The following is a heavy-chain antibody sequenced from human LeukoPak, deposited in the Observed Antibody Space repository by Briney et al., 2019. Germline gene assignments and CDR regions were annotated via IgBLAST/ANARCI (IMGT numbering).Heavy chain of an antibody. CDR1: GGSISSSSYY. D-gene: IGHD6-19*01. J-gene: IGHJ6*02. CDR3: ARTYSSGWDIYYXXYYGMDV. V-gene: IGHV4-39*01. CDR2: IYYSGST. Sequence: SETLSLTCTVSGGSISSSSYYWGWIRRPPGKGLEWIGSIYYSGSTYYNPSLKSRVTISVDTSKNQFSLKLSSVTAADTAVYYCARTYSSGWDIYYXXYYGMDVWGQGTTVTVS.